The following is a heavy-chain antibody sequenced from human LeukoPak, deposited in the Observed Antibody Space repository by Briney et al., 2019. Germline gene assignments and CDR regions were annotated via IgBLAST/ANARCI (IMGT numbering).Heavy chain of an antibody. CDR2: ISGCGGST. CDR3: AKDPYCSSTSCYAHY. D-gene: IGHD2-2*01. Sequence: PGGSLRLSCAASGFTFSSYAMSWVRQAPGKGLEWVSAISGCGGSTYYADSVKGRFTISRDNSKNTLYLQMNSLRAEDTAVYYCAKDPYCSSTSCYAHYWGQGTLVTVSS. V-gene: IGHV3-23*01. CDR1: GFTFSSYA. J-gene: IGHJ4*02.